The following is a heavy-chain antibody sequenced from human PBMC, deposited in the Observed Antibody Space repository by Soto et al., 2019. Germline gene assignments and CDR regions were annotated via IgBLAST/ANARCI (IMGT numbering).Heavy chain of an antibody. CDR1: GGSISSYY. V-gene: IGHV4-59*01. CDR2: IYYSGST. Sequence: SETLSLTCTVSGGSISSYYWSWIRQPPGKGLEWIGYIYYSGSTNYNPSLKSRVTISVDTSKNQFSLKLSSVTAADTAVYYCARVVSTMIVVVITEWFDPWGQGTLVTVSS. CDR3: ARVVSTMIVVVITEWFDP. D-gene: IGHD3-22*01. J-gene: IGHJ5*02.